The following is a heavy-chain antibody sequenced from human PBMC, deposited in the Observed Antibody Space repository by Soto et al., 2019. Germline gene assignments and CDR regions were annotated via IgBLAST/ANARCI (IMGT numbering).Heavy chain of an antibody. CDR2: INPNSGGT. V-gene: IGHV1-2*02. J-gene: IGHJ4*02. D-gene: IGHD3-22*01. Sequence: ASVKVSCKASGYTFTGYYMHWVRQAPGQGLEWMGWINPNSGGTNYAQKFQGRVTMTRDTSISTAYMEMSMLRSDDTAVYYCARDYYDSSGYYGFDYWGQGTLVTVSS. CDR3: ARDYYDSSGYYGFDY. CDR1: GYTFTGYY.